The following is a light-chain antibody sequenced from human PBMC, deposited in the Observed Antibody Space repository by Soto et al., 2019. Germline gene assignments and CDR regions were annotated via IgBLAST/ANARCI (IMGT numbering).Light chain of an antibody. CDR1: SSNIGAGYD. J-gene: IGLJ2*01. CDR3: QSYDSSLSGLV. Sequence: QPVLTQPPSVSGAPGQRVTISCTGSSSNIGAGYDVHWYQQLPGTAPKLLIYGNSNRPSGVPDRFSGSKSGTSASLAITGLQAEDVADYYCQSYDSSLSGLVFGGGTKVTVL. CDR2: GNS. V-gene: IGLV1-40*01.